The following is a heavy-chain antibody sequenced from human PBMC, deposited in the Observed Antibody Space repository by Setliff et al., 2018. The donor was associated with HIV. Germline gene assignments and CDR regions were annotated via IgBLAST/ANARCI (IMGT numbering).Heavy chain of an antibody. D-gene: IGHD5-18*01. Sequence: LSLTCTLSGGSISTYYWGWIRQPPGKGLEWVSYISSSGSIIYYAGSVKGRFTISRDNAKNSLYLQMNSLRAEDTAVYYCARDFRIQLWLRSPFDYWGQGTLVTVSS. V-gene: IGHV3-11*04. CDR2: ISSSGSII. CDR1: GGSISTYY. CDR3: ARDFRIQLWLRSPFDY. J-gene: IGHJ4*02.